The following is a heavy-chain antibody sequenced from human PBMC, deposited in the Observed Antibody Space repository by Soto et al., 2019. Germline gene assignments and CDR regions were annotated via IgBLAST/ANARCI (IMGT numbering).Heavy chain of an antibody. CDR3: ARMNVDSYQFYYAMDV. V-gene: IGHV2-26*01. CDR1: GFSPTTGKMG. D-gene: IGHD4-17*01. CDR2: IFSDDER. J-gene: IGHJ6*02. Sequence: SGPTLVNPTETLTLTCTVSGFSPTTGKMGVSWIRQPPGKALEWLAHIFSDDERSYSTSLQGRLTISKDTSGSQVVLSMTNVDPVDTATYYCARMNVDSYQFYYAMDVWGQGTTVTVSS.